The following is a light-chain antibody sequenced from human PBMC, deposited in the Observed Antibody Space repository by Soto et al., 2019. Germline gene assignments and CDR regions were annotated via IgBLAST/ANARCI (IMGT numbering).Light chain of an antibody. Sequence: DIVMTQSPLSLPVTPGEPASISCRSSQSLLYSNGYNYLDWYLQKPGQSPQLLIYLGSNRASGVPDRFSGSGSGTDVALKISRVEAEDVGVYYCMQTLQTPLTFGGGTKLEIK. J-gene: IGKJ4*01. CDR1: QSLLYSNGYNY. V-gene: IGKV2-28*01. CDR3: MQTLQTPLT. CDR2: LGS.